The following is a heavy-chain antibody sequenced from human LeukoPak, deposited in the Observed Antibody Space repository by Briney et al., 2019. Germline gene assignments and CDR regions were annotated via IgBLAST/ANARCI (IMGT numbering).Heavy chain of an antibody. Sequence: GALRLSCAASGFTFNTYAMSWVRQAPGKGLEWVSGISGNGGTTYYPDSVTGRFTISKDISKSTLYLQINSLRAEDTAIYYCAKMYGYSYGHIDYWGQGTLVTVS. CDR3: AKMYGYSYGHIDY. V-gene: IGHV3-23*01. CDR1: GFTFNTYA. D-gene: IGHD5-18*01. J-gene: IGHJ4*02. CDR2: ISGNGGTT.